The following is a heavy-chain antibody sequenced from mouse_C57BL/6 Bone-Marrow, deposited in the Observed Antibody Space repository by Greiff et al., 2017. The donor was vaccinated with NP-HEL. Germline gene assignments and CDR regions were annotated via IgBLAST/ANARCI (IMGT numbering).Heavy chain of an antibody. CDR1: GYTFTSYG. Sequence: VQLKVSGAELARPGASVKLSCKASGYTFTSYGISWVKQRTGLGLQWIGEIYPRSGTTYYNEKFKGKATLTADKSSSTAYMERRSLTSEDSAVYFCARFRYWGQGTTLTVSS. J-gene: IGHJ2*01. CDR3: ARFRY. CDR2: IYPRSGTT. V-gene: IGHV1-81*01.